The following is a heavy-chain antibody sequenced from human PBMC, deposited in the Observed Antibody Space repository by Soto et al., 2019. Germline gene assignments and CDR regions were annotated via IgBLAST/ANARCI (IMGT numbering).Heavy chain of an antibody. J-gene: IGHJ5*01. V-gene: IGHV4-4*02. CDR3: VGVWVTLALIASGFGA. CDR2: IYQTGST. D-gene: IGHD2-21*01. Sequence: VQLQESGPGLVKPSGTLSLTCAVSNGPIPSGNWWGWVRQPPGTGPECIGDIYQTGSTNYKPSPTSRVIIAMVRSKNKFPLSLSSVTAAPTAAYFCVGVWVTLALIASGFGAWGRGIVVTVSS. CDR1: NGPIPSGNW.